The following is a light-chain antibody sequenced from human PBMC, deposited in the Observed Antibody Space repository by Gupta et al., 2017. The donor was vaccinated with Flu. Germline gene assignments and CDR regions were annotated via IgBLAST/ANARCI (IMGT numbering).Light chain of an antibody. CDR3: HQEGRSPYT. CDR2: GAS. J-gene: IGKJ2*01. CDR1: QFFSSDY. V-gene: IGKV3-20*01. Sequence: EIVLTQSPGTLSLSPGERATLSCRASQFFSSDYLAWYQQKPGQAPRLLIYGASSRAPDIPDRFSGSGSGTDFTLTISRLEPEDFAVYYCHQEGRSPYTFGQATKLEI.